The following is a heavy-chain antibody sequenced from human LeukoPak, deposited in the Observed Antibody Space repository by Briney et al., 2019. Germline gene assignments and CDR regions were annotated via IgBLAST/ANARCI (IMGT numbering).Heavy chain of an antibody. V-gene: IGHV4-34*01. Sequence: PSETLSLTCTVSGGSISSYYWSWIRQPPGKGLEWIGEINHSGSTNYNPSLKSRVTISVDTSKNQFSLKLSSVTAADTAVYYCARHGFIRQVGAATGHAFDIWGQGTMVTVSS. CDR1: GGSISSYY. J-gene: IGHJ3*02. CDR3: ARHGFIRQVGAATGHAFDI. CDR2: INHSGST. D-gene: IGHD1-26*01.